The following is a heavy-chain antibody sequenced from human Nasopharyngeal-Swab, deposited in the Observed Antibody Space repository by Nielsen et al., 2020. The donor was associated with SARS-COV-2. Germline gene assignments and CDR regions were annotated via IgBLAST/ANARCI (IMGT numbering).Heavy chain of an antibody. J-gene: IGHJ3*02. D-gene: IGHD3-22*01. CDR2: ISSSSSTI. V-gene: IGHV3-48*01. CDR3: ARALHIYYYDSSGYFGDAFDI. Sequence: VRQAPGKGLEWVSYISSSSSTIYYADSVKGRFTISGDNAKNSLYLQMNSLRAEDTAVYYCARALHIYYYDSSGYFGDAFDIWGQGTMVTVSS.